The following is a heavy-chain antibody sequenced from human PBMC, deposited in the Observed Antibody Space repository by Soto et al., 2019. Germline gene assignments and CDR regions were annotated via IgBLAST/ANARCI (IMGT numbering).Heavy chain of an antibody. D-gene: IGHD6-13*01. CDR3: AREGAGPKGSSSWPDDAFDI. CDR1: GGSISSGGYY. Sequence: QVQLQESGPGLVKPSHTLSLTCTVSGGSISSGGYYWSWIRQHPGKGLEWIGYISYSGSTYYNPSLKSRVTISVDTSKDQFSLKLSSVTAADTAVYYCAREGAGPKGSSSWPDDAFDIWGQGTMVTVSS. CDR2: ISYSGST. V-gene: IGHV4-31*03. J-gene: IGHJ3*02.